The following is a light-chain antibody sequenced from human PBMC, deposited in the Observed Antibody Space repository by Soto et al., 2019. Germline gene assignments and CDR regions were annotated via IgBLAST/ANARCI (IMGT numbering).Light chain of an antibody. V-gene: IGKV1-39*01. CDR3: QQSFTTASIM. CDR1: QSISRN. CDR2: AAS. J-gene: IGKJ5*01. Sequence: DIQMTQYPSSLSASVGDRVTITCRASQSISRNLNWYQHKPGKAPKLLIYAASSLQNGVPSRFRGGGSGAEFTLSRHSLQPEDFGTYYCQQSFTTASIMFGHGTGQEI.